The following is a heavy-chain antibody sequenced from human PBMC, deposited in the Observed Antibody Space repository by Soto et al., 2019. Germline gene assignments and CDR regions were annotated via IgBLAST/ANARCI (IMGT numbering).Heavy chain of an antibody. CDR1: GFSFDDYA. J-gene: IGHJ4*01. V-gene: IGHV3-9*01. Sequence: EVQLVESGGGLVQPGRSLRLSCAASGFSFDDYAMIWVRQAPGEGLEWVAGISWNDVTVRYADSVKGRFIISRDNTKSSLYLQMNSLSTEDTALYYCAKDVASDSFTFFDYLGHGTLVTVSS. CDR3: AKDVASDSFTFFDY. D-gene: IGHD2-15*01. CDR2: ISWNDVTV.